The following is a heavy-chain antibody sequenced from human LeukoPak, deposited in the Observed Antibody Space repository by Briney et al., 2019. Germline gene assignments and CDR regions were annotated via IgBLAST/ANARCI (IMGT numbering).Heavy chain of an antibody. CDR3: ARGDDSSGYDY. CDR1: GYTFTGYY. Sequence: ASVKVSCKASGYTFTGYYMHWVRQAPGQGLEWMGWISAYNGNTNYAQKLQGRVTMTTDTSTSTAYMELRSLRSDDTAVYYCARGDDSSGYDYWGQGTLVTVSS. V-gene: IGHV1-18*04. CDR2: ISAYNGNT. J-gene: IGHJ4*02. D-gene: IGHD3-22*01.